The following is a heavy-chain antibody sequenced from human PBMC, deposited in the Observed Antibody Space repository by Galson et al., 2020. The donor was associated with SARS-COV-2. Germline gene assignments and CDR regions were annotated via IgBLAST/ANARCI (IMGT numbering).Heavy chain of an antibody. Sequence: QLPGKGLEWMGIIYPGDSATRYSPSFQGQVTIPADKSISTAYLQWSSLKASDTAMYYCAMNPDYYDSSGPHAFDIWGQGTMVTVSS. J-gene: IGHJ3*02. D-gene: IGHD3-22*01. CDR3: AMNPDYYDSSGPHAFDI. CDR2: IYPGDSAT. V-gene: IGHV5-51*01.